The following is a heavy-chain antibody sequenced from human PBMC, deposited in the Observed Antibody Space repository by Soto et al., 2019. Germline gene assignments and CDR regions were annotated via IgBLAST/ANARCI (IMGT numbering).Heavy chain of an antibody. D-gene: IGHD6-19*01. CDR1: GGTFSSYA. CDR3: ARTAIDSSSGNSGWYANFVTYVDY. J-gene: IGHJ4*01. V-gene: IGHV1-69*13. CDR2: IIPIFGTA. Sequence: SVKVSCKASGGTFSSYAISWVRQAPGQGLEWMGGIIPIFGTANYAQKFQGRVTITADESTSTAYMELSSLRSEDTAVYYCARTAIDSSSGNSGWYANFVTYVDYRG.